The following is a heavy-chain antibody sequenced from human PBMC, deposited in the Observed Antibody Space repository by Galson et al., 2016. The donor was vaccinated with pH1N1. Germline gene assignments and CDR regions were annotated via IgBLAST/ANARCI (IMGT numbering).Heavy chain of an antibody. Sequence: SVKVSCKASRGTFSNYVINWVRQAPGQGLEWMGGIIPLFGTAYYARHFQGKFTITADKSTSTAYMELNSLTSEDTALYFCARDGGRAGPFDIWGPGTMVTVSS. CDR1: RGTFSNYV. J-gene: IGHJ3*02. D-gene: IGHD6-25*01. V-gene: IGHV1-69*06. CDR3: ARDGGRAGPFDI. CDR2: IIPLFGTA.